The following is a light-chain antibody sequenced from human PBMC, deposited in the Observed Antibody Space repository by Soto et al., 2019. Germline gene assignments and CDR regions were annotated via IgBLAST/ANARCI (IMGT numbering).Light chain of an antibody. CDR3: SSYTSSRTLV. J-gene: IGLJ1*01. CDR1: SSDVGGYNY. CDR2: EVR. V-gene: IGLV2-14*01. Sequence: QSALTQPASVSGSPGHSITISCTGTSSDVGGYNYVSWYQQHPGKAPKLLIFEVRNRPLWVSNRFSGSKSGNTASLTISGLQAEDEADYYCSSYTSSRTLVFGAGTKVTVL.